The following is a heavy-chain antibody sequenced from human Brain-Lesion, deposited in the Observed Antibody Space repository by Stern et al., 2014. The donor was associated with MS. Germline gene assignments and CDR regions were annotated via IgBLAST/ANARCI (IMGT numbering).Heavy chain of an antibody. Sequence: QVQLQESGPGLVKPSETLSLTCTVSGGSIGRSSYYWGWIRQPPGKGLEWIGNIFYTGSTFYDPSLNTRVTISVETSHNHFSLRLNSVTAADTAVYYCARGAGVFDSWGQGTLVTVSP. J-gene: IGHJ4*02. CDR2: IFYTGST. CDR3: ARGAGVFDS. CDR1: GGSIGRSSYY. D-gene: IGHD6-19*01. V-gene: IGHV4-39*02.